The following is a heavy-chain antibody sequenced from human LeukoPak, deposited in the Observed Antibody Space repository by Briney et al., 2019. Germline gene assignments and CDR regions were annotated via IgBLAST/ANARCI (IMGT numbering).Heavy chain of an antibody. CDR2: IYSGGST. V-gene: IGHV3-53*01. J-gene: IGHJ3*02. CDR1: GFTVSSNY. CDR3: ARVVPAARDAFDI. D-gene: IGHD2-2*01. Sequence: GGSLRLSCAASGFTVSSNYMSWVRQAPGKGLEWVSVIYSGGSTYYADSVKGRFTISRDNSKNTLYLQMNSLRAEDKAVYYCARVVPAARDAFDIWGQGTMVTVSS.